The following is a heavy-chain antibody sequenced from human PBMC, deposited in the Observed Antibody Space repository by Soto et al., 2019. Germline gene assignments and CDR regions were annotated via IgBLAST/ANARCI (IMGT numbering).Heavy chain of an antibody. CDR2: ISSSSSYR. CDR3: ARELTPSVGATMVYYLDY. V-gene: IGHV3-21*01. D-gene: IGHD5-12*01. J-gene: IGHJ4*02. CDR1: GFTFSRYS. Sequence: EVQLVESGGGLVKPGGSLRLSCAASGFTFSRYSMNWVRQAPGQGLEWVSSISSSSSYRYYADSVKGRFTISRDNAKNSLDLQMNSLRAEDTAVYYCARELTPSVGATMVYYLDYWGQGTLVTVSS.